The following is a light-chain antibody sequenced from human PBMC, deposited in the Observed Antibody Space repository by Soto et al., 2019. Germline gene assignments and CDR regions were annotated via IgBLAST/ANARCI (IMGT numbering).Light chain of an antibody. J-gene: IGKJ5*01. CDR3: QHYDHLPIT. Sequence: DIQMTQSPSSLSASVGDRVTITCQASQDITNYLNWYQQKPGRAPRLLLYDASSLETGVPSRFSGSGSGTDFTLTISSRQPEDVATYYCQHYDHLPITFGQGTRLEIK. V-gene: IGKV1-33*01. CDR1: QDITNY. CDR2: DAS.